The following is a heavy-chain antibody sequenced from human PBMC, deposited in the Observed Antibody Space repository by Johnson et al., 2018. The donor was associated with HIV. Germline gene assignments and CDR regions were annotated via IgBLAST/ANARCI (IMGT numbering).Heavy chain of an antibody. D-gene: IGHD3-16*01. CDR2: IPYDVSNK. Sequence: HVQLVESGGAVVQPGRSLRLSCAAPGFTFSSYAMHWVRQAPGKGLEWVAVIPYDVSNKYYADSVKGRFTILRDNSKNTLYLQMNSLSAEATAAYYCARRGRSADDAFDIWGQGTMVTVSS. CDR1: GFTFSSYA. CDR3: ARRGRSADDAFDI. J-gene: IGHJ3*02. V-gene: IGHV3-30*04.